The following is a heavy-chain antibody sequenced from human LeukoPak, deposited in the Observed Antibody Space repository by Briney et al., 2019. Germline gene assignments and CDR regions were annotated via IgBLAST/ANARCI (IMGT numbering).Heavy chain of an antibody. V-gene: IGHV4-4*07. CDR2: IYTSGST. CDR3: ARESDYVWGRYQVFDY. Sequence: SETLSLTCTVSGGSISSYYWSWIRQPAGKGLEWIGRIYTSGSTNYNPSLKSRVTMSVDTSKNQFSLKLSSVTAADTAVYYCARESDYVWGRYQVFDYWGQGTLVTVSS. CDR1: GGSISSYY. J-gene: IGHJ4*02. D-gene: IGHD3-16*02.